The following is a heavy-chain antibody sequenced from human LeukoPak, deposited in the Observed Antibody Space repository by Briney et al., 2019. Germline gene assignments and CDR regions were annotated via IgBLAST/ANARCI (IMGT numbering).Heavy chain of an antibody. CDR1: RFTFSSYG. CDR3: AKDSSDYGDYVRLLSYYYMDV. Sequence: GGSLRLSRAASRFTFSSYGMHWVRQAPGKGLEWVAFIRYDGSNKYYADSVKGRFTISRDNSKNTLYLQMNSLRAEDTAVYYCAKDSSDYGDYVRLLSYYYMDVWGKGTTVTISS. D-gene: IGHD4-17*01. CDR2: IRYDGSNK. V-gene: IGHV3-30*02. J-gene: IGHJ6*03.